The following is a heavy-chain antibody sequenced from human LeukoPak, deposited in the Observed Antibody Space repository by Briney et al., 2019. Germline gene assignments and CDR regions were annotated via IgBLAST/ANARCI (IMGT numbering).Heavy chain of an antibody. CDR2: IYYSGSA. CDR3: ARVGVDYSGNIIKYFFDY. V-gene: IGHV4-4*02. CDR1: GDSISSSNW. Sequence: SETLSLTCTVSGDSISSSNWWSWVRTPPGKGLEGIGNIYYSGSANYNPSLKSRVTISLHTSKNQFSLKLSPVTAADTAVYYCARVGVDYSGNIIKYFFDYWGQGTLVTVSS. D-gene: IGHD4-23*01. J-gene: IGHJ4*02.